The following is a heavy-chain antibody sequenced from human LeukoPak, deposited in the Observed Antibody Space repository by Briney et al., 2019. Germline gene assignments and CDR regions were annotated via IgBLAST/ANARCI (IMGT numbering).Heavy chain of an antibody. D-gene: IGHD6-13*01. CDR1: GFTVSSNY. V-gene: IGHV3-66*01. J-gene: IGHJ6*02. CDR2: IYSGGST. CDR3: AREKQQLDCMDV. Sequence: GGSLRLSCAASGFTVSSNYMSWVRQAPGKGLEWVSVIYSGGSTYYPDSVKGRFTISRDNSKNTLYLQMNSLRAEDTAVYYCAREKQQLDCMDVWGQGTTVTVSS.